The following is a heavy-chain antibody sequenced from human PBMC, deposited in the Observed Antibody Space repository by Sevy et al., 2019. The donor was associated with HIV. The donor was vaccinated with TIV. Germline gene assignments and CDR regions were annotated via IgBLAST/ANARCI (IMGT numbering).Heavy chain of an antibody. J-gene: IGHJ6*04. D-gene: IGHD3-9*01. CDR2: IYTSGST. V-gene: IGHV4-61*02. CDR3: ARAVMDDILPGYYGAVDV. CDR1: GGSISSGSYY. Sequence: SETLSLTCTVSGGSISSGSYYWSWIRQPAGKGLEWIGRIYTSGSTNYNPSLKSRVPISVDTAKNQFSLKLGSVTATETAVYYRARAVMDDILPGYYGAVDVWGKGTTVTVSS.